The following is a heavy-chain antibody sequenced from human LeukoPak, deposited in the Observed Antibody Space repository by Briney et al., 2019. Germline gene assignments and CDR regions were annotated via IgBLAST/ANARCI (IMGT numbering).Heavy chain of an antibody. CDR3: ARLSKDTAMAIDY. V-gene: IGHV4-39*01. CDR1: GGSISSSSYY. CDR2: TYYSGST. Sequence: SETLSLTCTVSGGSISSSSYYWGWIRQPPGKGLEWIGSTYYSGSTYYNPSLKSRVTISVDTSKNQFSLKLSSVTAADTAVYYCARLSKDTAMAIDYWGQGTLVTVSS. D-gene: IGHD5-18*01. J-gene: IGHJ4*02.